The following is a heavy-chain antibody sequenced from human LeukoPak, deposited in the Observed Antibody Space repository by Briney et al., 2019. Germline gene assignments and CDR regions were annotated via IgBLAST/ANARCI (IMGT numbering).Heavy chain of an antibody. V-gene: IGHV1-2*02. Sequence: GASVKVSCKASGYTFTGYYMHWVRQAPGQGLEWMGWINPNTGGTNYAQKFQGRVTMTRDTSISKAYMELNGLRSDDTAVYYCARDRLLIRSGGRKNWFDSWGQGTLVTVSS. CDR2: INPNTGGT. CDR3: ARDRLLIRSGGRKNWFDS. D-gene: IGHD6-25*01. CDR1: GYTFTGYY. J-gene: IGHJ5*01.